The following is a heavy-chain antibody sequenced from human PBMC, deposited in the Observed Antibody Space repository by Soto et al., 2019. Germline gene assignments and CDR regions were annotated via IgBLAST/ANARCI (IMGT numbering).Heavy chain of an antibody. CDR3: ARSRDSSGYCNWFDP. Sequence: QVPLVQSGAEVKKPGASVKVSCKASGYTFTSYDINWVRQATGQGLEWMGWMNPNSGNTGYAQKFQGRVTMTRNTSISTAYMELSSLRSEDTAVYYCARSRDSSGYCNWFDPWGQGTLVTVSS. J-gene: IGHJ5*02. CDR1: GYTFTSYD. CDR2: MNPNSGNT. V-gene: IGHV1-8*01. D-gene: IGHD3-22*01.